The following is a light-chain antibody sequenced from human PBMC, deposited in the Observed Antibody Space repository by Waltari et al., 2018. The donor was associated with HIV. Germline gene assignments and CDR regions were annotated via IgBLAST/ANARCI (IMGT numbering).Light chain of an antibody. J-gene: IGKJ3*01. CDR3: QQNHGSPPERIT. CDR2: GAS. Sequence: DIQMTQSPSSLSASVGDRITITCRASQNIIRNLNWYQQKPGKAPKLLIYGASSLHGGVPSRFSGSGSGTDFTLTISSLQPEDFATYFCQQNHGSPPERITFGPGTKVDVK. CDR1: QNIIRN. V-gene: IGKV1-39*01.